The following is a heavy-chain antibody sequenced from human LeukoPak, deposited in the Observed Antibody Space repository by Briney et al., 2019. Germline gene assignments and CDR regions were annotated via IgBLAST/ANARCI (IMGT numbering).Heavy chain of an antibody. CDR3: ARKLSGWSPLDY. Sequence: AAVKISCKVSGYTFTDYYMHWVQQAPGKGLEWMGLVDPEDGETIYAEKFQGRVTITADTSTDTAYMELSSLRSEDSAVYYCARKLSGWSPLDYWGQGTLVTVSS. CDR1: GYTFTDYY. D-gene: IGHD6-19*01. J-gene: IGHJ4*02. V-gene: IGHV1-69-2*01. CDR2: VDPEDGET.